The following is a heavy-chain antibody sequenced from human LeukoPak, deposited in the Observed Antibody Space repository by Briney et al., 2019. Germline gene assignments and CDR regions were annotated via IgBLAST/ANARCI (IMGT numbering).Heavy chain of an antibody. CDR2: TYYSGST. J-gene: IGHJ4*02. CDR3: ARYWGPYDNSGAYFDY. CDR1: GGSISSGGFY. V-gene: IGHV4-31*03. Sequence: SETLSLTCTVSGGSISSGGFYWSWIRQHPGKGLEWIGYTYYSGSTYYNPSLKSRLTISIDTSKNQFSLKLSSVTAADTAVYYCARYWGPYDNSGAYFDYWGQGTLVTVSS. D-gene: IGHD3-22*01.